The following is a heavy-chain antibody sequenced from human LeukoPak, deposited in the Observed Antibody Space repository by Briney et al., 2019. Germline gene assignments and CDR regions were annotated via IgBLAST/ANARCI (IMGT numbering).Heavy chain of an antibody. CDR2: INHSGST. D-gene: IGHD6-19*01. J-gene: IGHJ4*02. Sequence: SETLSLTCAVYGGSFSGYYWSWIRQPPGKGLEWIGEINHSGSTNYNPSLKSRVTISVDTSKNQFSLKLSSVTAADTAVYYCASVTPAVAPFFDYWGQGTLVTVSS. V-gene: IGHV4-34*01. CDR1: GGSFSGYY. CDR3: ASVTPAVAPFFDY.